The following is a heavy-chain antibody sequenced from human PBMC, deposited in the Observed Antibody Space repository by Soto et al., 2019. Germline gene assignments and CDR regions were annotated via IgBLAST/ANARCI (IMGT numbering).Heavy chain of an antibody. CDR3: ARISLGNDFHYRMDV. Sequence: ASVKVSCKASGYTFTGYYMHWVRQAPGQGLEWMGWINPNSGGTNYAQKFQGRVTMTRDTSISTAYMELSRLRSDDTAAYYCARISLGNDFHYRMDVWGQGTPDPVSS. CDR2: INPNSGGT. D-gene: IGHD1-1*01. CDR1: GYTFTGYY. V-gene: IGHV1-2*02. J-gene: IGHJ6*02.